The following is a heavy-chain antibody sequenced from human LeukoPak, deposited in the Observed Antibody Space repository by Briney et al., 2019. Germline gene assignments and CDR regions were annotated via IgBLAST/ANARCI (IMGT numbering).Heavy chain of an antibody. CDR2: AYYTGTS. J-gene: IGHJ4*02. CDR3: ATVSGTSSILY. CDR1: GGSISSSSYY. D-gene: IGHD2-2*01. V-gene: IGHV4-61*05. Sequence: SETLSLTCTVSGGSISSSSYYWGWIRQPPGKGLEWLGYAYYTGTSKYNPSLKSRLNISVDTSKNQFSLRLTSVTAADTAVYYCATVSGTSSILYWGQGTLVIVSS.